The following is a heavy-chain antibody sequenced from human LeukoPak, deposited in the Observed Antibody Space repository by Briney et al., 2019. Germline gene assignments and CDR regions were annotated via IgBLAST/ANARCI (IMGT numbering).Heavy chain of an antibody. CDR2: ISAYNGNT. CDR1: GYTFTSYG. V-gene: IGHV1-18*01. CDR3: ARDEGLTVTTVSGY. D-gene: IGHD4-17*01. J-gene: IGHJ4*02. Sequence: ASVKVSCKAPGYTFTSYGISWVRQAPGQGLEWMGWISAYNGNTNYAQKLQGRVTMTTDTSTSTAYMELRSLRSDDTAVYYCARDEGLTVTTVSGYWGQGTLVTVSS.